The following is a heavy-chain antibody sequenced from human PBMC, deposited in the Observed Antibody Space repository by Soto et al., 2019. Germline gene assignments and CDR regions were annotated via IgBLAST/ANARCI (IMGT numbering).Heavy chain of an antibody. CDR3: ARSGYSYGSGNNFDY. J-gene: IGHJ4*02. CDR1: GYTFTSYG. D-gene: IGHD5-18*01. Sequence: ASVKVSCKASGYTFTSYGISWVRQAPGQGLEWMGWISAYNGNTNYAQKLQGRVTMTTDTSTSTAYMELRSLRSDDTAVYHCARSGYSYGSGNNFDYWGQGTLVTV. CDR2: ISAYNGNT. V-gene: IGHV1-18*04.